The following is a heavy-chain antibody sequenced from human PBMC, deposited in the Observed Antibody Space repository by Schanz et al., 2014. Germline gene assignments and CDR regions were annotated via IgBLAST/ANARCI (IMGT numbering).Heavy chain of an antibody. D-gene: IGHD6-19*01. CDR1: GFTFYNYA. Sequence: EVRLVESGGGLVQPGGSLRLSCAASGFTFYNYAMTWVRQAPGKGLEWVSAISSTGGSTYYADSVRGRFTLSRDNSKNTVYLQMNSLRAEDTALYFCATDYSGGGCHIWGQGTMVTVSS. CDR3: ATDYSGGGCHI. CDR2: ISSTGGST. J-gene: IGHJ3*02. V-gene: IGHV3-23*04.